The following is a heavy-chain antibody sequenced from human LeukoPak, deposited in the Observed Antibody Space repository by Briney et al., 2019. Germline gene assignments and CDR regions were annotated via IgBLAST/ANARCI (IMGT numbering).Heavy chain of an antibody. D-gene: IGHD2-21*02. Sequence: SQTLSLTCAISGDSVSSNSAAWNWIRRSPSRGLEWLGRTYYRSKWYNDYAVSVKSRITINPDTSKNQFSLQLNSVTPEDTAVYYCARDPVVVTAIDLYYYGMGVWGQWTTVTVSS. CDR1: GDSVSSNSAA. CDR2: TYYRSKWYN. J-gene: IGHJ6*02. CDR3: ARDPVVVTAIDLYYYGMGV. V-gene: IGHV6-1*01.